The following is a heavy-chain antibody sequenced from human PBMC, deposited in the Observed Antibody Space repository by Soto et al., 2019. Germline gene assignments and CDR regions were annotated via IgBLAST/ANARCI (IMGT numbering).Heavy chain of an antibody. CDR1: GFTFSSYA. Sequence: GGSLGLSCAASGFTFSSYAMHWVRQAPGKGLEWVAVISYDGSNKYYADSVKGRFTISRDNSKNTLYLQMNSLRAEDTAVYYCARGDYYGSGTPRWFDPWGQGTLVTVSS. V-gene: IGHV3-30-3*01. J-gene: IGHJ5*02. CDR3: ARGDYYGSGTPRWFDP. D-gene: IGHD3-10*01. CDR2: ISYDGSNK.